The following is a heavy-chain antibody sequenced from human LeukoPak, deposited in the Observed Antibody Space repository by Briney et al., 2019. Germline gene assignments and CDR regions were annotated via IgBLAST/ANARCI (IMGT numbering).Heavy chain of an antibody. D-gene: IGHD1-26*01. CDR1: GGTFSSYA. CDR2: IIPIFGTA. CDR3: ARRHPWEWEDAFDI. Sequence: SVKVSYKASGGTFSSYAISWVRQAPGQGLEWMGRIIPIFGTANYAQKFQGRVTITTDESTGTAYMELSSLRSEDTAVYYCARRHPWEWEDAFDIWGQGTMVTVSS. J-gene: IGHJ3*02. V-gene: IGHV1-69*05.